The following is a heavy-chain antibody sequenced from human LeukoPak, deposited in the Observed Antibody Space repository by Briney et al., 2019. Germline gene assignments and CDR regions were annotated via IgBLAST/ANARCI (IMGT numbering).Heavy chain of an antibody. J-gene: IGHJ6*02. CDR1: GGSISSYY. CDR3: ARGLRFLEWLPPYGMDV. CDR2: IYYSGST. Sequence: SETLSLTCTVSGGSISSYYWSWIRQPPGKGLEWIGHIYYSGSTNYNPSLKSRVTISVDTSKNQFSLKLSSVTAADTAVYYCARGLRFLEWLPPYGMDVWGQGTTVTVSS. V-gene: IGHV4-59*01. D-gene: IGHD3-3*01.